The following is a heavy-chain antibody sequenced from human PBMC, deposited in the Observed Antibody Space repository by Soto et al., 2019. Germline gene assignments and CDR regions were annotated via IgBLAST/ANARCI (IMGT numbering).Heavy chain of an antibody. CDR3: AWGGTPVDY. D-gene: IGHD3-16*01. V-gene: IGHV1-18*01. J-gene: IGHJ4*02. CDR1: GYTFTNFG. Sequence: QVQLVQSGAEVKKPGASVKVSCKASGYTFTNFGISWVRQAPGQGLEWMGWISAYNGNTNYAQNVQGRVTMTTGTTTTTADRGLWSLRSDDTAVYYCAWGGTPVDYWGQGTLVTVSS. CDR2: ISAYNGNT.